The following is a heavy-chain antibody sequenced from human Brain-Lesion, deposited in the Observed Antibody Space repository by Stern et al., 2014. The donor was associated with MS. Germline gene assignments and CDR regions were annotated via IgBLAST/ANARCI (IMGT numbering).Heavy chain of an antibody. D-gene: IGHD3-10*01. Sequence: QVQLVESGSGLVKPSQTLSLTCAVSGGSISSSSYSWSWIRQPPGKGLEWMGYIYRGGSTYYNPSLKSRVTILLDKSKHQFSLRLNSVTAADTAVYCCVGGLRVWGQGTLVTVSS. CDR2: IYRGGST. V-gene: IGHV4-30-2*01. CDR1: GGSISSSSYS. CDR3: VGGLRV. J-gene: IGHJ4*02.